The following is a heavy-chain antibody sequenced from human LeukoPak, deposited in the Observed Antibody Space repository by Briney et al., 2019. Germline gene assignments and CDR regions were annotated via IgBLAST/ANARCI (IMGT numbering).Heavy chain of an antibody. CDR3: AREVLYYDFWSGYLRKYYFDY. Sequence: SETLSLTCTVSGGSISSSSYYWGWIRQPPGKGLEWIGEINHSGSTNYNPSLKSRVTISVDTSKNQFSLKLSSVTAADTAVYYCAREVLYYDFWSGYLRKYYFDYWGQGTLVTVSS. J-gene: IGHJ4*02. CDR2: INHSGST. D-gene: IGHD3-3*01. V-gene: IGHV4-39*07. CDR1: GGSISSSSYY.